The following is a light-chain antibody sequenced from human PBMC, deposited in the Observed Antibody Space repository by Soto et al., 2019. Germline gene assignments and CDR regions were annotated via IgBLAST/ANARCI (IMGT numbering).Light chain of an antibody. CDR2: GNS. CDR1: SSNIGAGYD. V-gene: IGLV1-40*01. Sequence: QSLLTKPPSVSGAPGQMFTISCPGISSNIGAGYDVHWYQQLPGTAPKLLIYGNSNRPSGVPDRFSGSKSGTSASLAITGLQAEDEADYYCQSYDSSLSGYVFGTGTKVTV. J-gene: IGLJ1*01. CDR3: QSYDSSLSGYV.